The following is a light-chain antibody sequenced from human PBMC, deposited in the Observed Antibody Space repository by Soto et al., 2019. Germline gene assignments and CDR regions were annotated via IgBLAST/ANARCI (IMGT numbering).Light chain of an antibody. J-gene: IGKJ1*01. CDR2: GAS. Sequence: EIVLTQSPGTLSLSPGERAILSCRASQSVSSSFLAWYQQKPGQAPRLLIYGASSRATGIPDRFSGSGSGTDFTLTISRLEPEDFAVYYCQQYDSSPWTFGQGTKVEIK. CDR1: QSVSSSF. V-gene: IGKV3-20*01. CDR3: QQYDSSPWT.